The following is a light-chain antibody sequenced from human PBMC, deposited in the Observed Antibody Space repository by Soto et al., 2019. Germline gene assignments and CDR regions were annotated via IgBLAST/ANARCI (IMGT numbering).Light chain of an antibody. Sequence: EIVMTQSPATLSVSPGERATLSCRASQNIGSNLAWYQQRPGQAPRLLIYGASSRVTGIPARFSGSGSGTDFTLTISSLQSEDFAVYHCQQYFNWWTFGQGTKVDIK. CDR2: GAS. CDR1: QNIGSN. J-gene: IGKJ1*01. CDR3: QQYFNWWT. V-gene: IGKV3-15*01.